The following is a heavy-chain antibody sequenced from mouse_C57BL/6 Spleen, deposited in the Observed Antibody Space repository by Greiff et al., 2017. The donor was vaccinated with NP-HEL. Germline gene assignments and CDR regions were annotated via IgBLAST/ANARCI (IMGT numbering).Heavy chain of an antibody. J-gene: IGHJ1*03. CDR1: GFTFTDYY. V-gene: IGHV7-3*01. CDR3: ARPDGYYVDWYFDV. CDR2: IRNKANGYTT. Sequence: EVKLVESGGGLVQPGGSLSLSCAASGFTFTDYYMSWVRQPPGKALEWLGFIRNKANGYTTEYSASVKGRFTISRDNSQSILYLQMNALRAEDSATYYCARPDGYYVDWYFDVWGTGTTVTVSS. D-gene: IGHD2-3*01.